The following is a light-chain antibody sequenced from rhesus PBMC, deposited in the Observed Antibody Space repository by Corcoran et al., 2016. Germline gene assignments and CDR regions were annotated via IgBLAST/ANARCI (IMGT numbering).Light chain of an antibody. CDR1: ENVNNY. CDR3: QHSYGTPLT. Sequence: DIQMTQSPSSLSASVGDRVTIPCRASENVNNYLHWYQQKPGKAPKLLIYKASTLQSGVPSRFSGSGSGTDCTLTISSLQPEDFATYYCQHSYGTPLTFGGGTKVELK. J-gene: IGKJ4*01. V-gene: IGKV1-74*01. CDR2: KAS.